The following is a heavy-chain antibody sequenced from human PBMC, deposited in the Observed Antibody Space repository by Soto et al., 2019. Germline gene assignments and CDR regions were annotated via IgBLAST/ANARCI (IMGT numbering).Heavy chain of an antibody. CDR1: GYTFTSYD. V-gene: IGHV1-18*04. CDR2: ISPYNGNT. Sequence: GASVKVSCKASGYTFTSYDIRWVRQAPGQGLEWMGWISPYNGNTNYAQKLQGRVTMTTDTSTSTAYMELRSLRSDDTAVYYCARAPYYYTMTGYYMAPFDYWGQGTLVTVSS. CDR3: ARAPYYYTMTGYYMAPFDY. J-gene: IGHJ4*02. D-gene: IGHD3-9*01.